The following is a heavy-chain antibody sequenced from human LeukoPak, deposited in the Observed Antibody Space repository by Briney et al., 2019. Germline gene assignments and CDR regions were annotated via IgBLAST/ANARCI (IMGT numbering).Heavy chain of an antibody. V-gene: IGHV3-23*01. D-gene: IGHD6-13*01. CDR3: AGNPYRYSSSWYGYYFDY. J-gene: IGHJ4*02. CDR1: GFTFSSYA. CDR2: IIGSGGST. Sequence: PGGSLRLSCAASGFTFSSYAMSWVRQAPGKGLEWVSAIIGSGGSTYYADCVKGRFTISRDNSKTTLYLQMNSLRAEDTAVYYCAGNPYRYSSSWYGYYFDYWGQGTLVTVSS.